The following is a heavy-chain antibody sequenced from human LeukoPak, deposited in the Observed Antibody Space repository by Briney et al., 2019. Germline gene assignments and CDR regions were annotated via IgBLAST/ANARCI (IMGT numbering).Heavy chain of an antibody. CDR3: ARQDGRALYYFDY. CDR2: IYPGDSDT. D-gene: IGHD5-24*01. CDR1: GYTFSSYW. Sequence: GESLKISCKASGYTFSSYWIGWVRQMPGKGLEWMGIIYPGDSDTRYSPSFRGQVTISADRSVTTAYLQWSSLKASDTAMYYCARQDGRALYYFDYWGQGTLVTVSS. V-gene: IGHV5-51*01. J-gene: IGHJ4*02.